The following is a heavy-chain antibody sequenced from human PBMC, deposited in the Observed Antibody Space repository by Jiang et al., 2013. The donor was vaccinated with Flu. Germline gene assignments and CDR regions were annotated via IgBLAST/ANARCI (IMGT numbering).Heavy chain of an antibody. V-gene: IGHV3-30-3*01. J-gene: IGHJ4*02. CDR2: ISYDGSNK. CDR1: GFTFSSYA. CDR3: ARAEVAYCGGDCYFAY. D-gene: IGHD2-21*02. Sequence: QLLESGGGVVQPGRSLRLSCAASGFTFSSYAMHWVRQAPGKGLEWVAVISYDGSNKYYADSVKGRFTISRDNSKNTLYLQMNSLRAEDTAVYYCARAEVAYCGGDCYFAYWGQGTLVTVSS.